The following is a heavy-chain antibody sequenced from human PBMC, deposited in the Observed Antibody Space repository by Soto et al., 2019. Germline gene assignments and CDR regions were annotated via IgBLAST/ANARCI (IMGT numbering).Heavy chain of an antibody. J-gene: IGHJ6*02. V-gene: IGHV3-53*02. CDR1: GFTVTTNY. D-gene: IGHD1-26*01. CDR2: TFSGGST. Sequence: EVQLVETGGGLIQPGGSLRLYCLASGFTVTTNYMIWVRQPPGQGLEWVSTTFSGGSTNYADSVRGRFSISRDNSKNTVYLQMNNLRVEDTAVYYCAKKSPSSSQGWACAMDVWGQGTTVSVSS. CDR3: AKKSPSSSQGWACAMDV.